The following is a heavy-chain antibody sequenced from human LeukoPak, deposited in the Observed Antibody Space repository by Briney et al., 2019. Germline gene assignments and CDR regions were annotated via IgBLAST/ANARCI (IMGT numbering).Heavy chain of an antibody. V-gene: IGHV4-59*01. D-gene: IGHD3-22*01. J-gene: IGHJ4*02. CDR3: ARETHSSSYYSIDY. CDR1: GGSFSGYY. Sequence: PSETLSLTCAVYGGSFSGYYWSWIRQPPGKGLEWIGYIYYSGSANYNPSLESRVTISVDTSKNQFSLKLSSVTAADTAVYYCARETHSSSYYSIDYWGQGTLVTVSS. CDR2: IYYSGSA.